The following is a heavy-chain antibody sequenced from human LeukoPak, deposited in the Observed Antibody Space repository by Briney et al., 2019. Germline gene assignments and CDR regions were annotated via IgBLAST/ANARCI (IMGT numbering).Heavy chain of an antibody. J-gene: IGHJ4*02. CDR1: GFTFSSYG. CDR2: IWCDGSNK. D-gene: IGHD1-26*01. CDR3: ARDALYSNFDY. Sequence: PGRSLRLSCAASGFTFSSYGMHWVRQAPGKGLEWVAVIWCDGSNKYYADSAKGRFTISRDNSKNTLYLQMNSLRAEDTAVYYCARDALYSNFDYWGQGTLVTVSS. V-gene: IGHV3-33*01.